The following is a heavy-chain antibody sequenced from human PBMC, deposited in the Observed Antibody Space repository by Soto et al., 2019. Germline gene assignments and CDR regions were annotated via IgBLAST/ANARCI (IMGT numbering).Heavy chain of an antibody. D-gene: IGHD1-26*01. CDR3: ARDPALGGSYSPSTPFDY. V-gene: IGHV1-46*01. Sequence: GASVKVSCKASGYTFTGYYMHWVRQAPGQGLEWMGIINPSGGSTSYAQKFQGRVTMTRDTSTSTVYMELSSLRSEDTAVYYCARDPALGGSYSPSTPFDYWGQGTLVTVSS. J-gene: IGHJ4*02. CDR1: GYTFTGYY. CDR2: INPSGGST.